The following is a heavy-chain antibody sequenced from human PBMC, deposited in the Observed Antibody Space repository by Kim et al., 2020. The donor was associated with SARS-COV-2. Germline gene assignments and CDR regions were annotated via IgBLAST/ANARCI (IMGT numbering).Heavy chain of an antibody. V-gene: IGHV4-4*07. J-gene: IGHJ4*02. D-gene: IGHD6-13*01. Sequence: PSLKSRVTMSVDTSKNQFSLKLSSVTAADTAVYYCASQGYSSSWKVHFDYWGQGTLVTVSS. CDR3: ASQGYSSSWKVHFDY.